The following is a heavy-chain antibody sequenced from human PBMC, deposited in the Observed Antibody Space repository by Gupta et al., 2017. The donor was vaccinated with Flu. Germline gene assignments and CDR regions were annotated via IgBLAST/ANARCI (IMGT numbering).Heavy chain of an antibody. Sequence: QLQLQESGPGLVKPSETLSLTCSVSGDSISNIYYYWGWIRQPPGKGLEWIGSAYYTGNIYYNPSFKGRVTISADTSKNQFSLRLSSVSAADTAVYYCATVKQRQPRFDPWGQGTLVTVSS. D-gene: IGHD1-1*01. V-gene: IGHV4-39*01. CDR1: GDSISNIYYY. J-gene: IGHJ5*02. CDR2: AYYTGNI. CDR3: ATVKQRQPRFDP.